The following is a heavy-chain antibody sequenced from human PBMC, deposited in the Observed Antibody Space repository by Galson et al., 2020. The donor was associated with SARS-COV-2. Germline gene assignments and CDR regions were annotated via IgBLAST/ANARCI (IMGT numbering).Heavy chain of an antibody. J-gene: IGHJ4*02. D-gene: IGHD3-22*01. CDR2: IRRKINRYAT. CDR1: GITFRGPP. CDR3: TRSRDQYDSSGSVRGPY. V-gene: IGHV3-73*01. Sequence: GEAPKTPCATPGITFRGPPMHRVRPASGQGVEGVGRIRRKINRYATAYGASMKGRFTISRDDSKNTAYLQMNSLKTEDTAVYYCTRSRDQYDSSGSVRGPYWGQGTLVTVSS.